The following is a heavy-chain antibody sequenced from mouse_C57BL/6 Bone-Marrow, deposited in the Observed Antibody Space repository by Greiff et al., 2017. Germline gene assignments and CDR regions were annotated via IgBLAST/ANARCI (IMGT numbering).Heavy chain of an antibody. CDR3: ARYYDGYYDAMDY. Sequence: VMLVESGAELAKPGASVKLSCKASGYTFTSYWMHWVKQRPGQGLEWIGYINPSSGYTKYNQKFKDKATLTADKSSSTAYMQLSSLTYEDSAVYYCARYYDGYYDAMDYWGQGTSVTVSS. CDR2: INPSSGYT. J-gene: IGHJ4*01. CDR1: GYTFTSYW. D-gene: IGHD2-3*01. V-gene: IGHV1-7*01.